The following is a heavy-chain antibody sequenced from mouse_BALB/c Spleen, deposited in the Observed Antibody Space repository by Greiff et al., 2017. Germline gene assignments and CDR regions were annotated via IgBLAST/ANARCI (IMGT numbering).Heavy chain of an antibody. CDR3: TRDGKSYYAMDY. J-gene: IGHJ4*01. CDR2: IRLKSNNYAT. V-gene: IGHV6-6*02. D-gene: IGHD2-1*01. CDR1: GFTFSNYW. Sequence: EVMLVESGGGLVQPGGSMKLSCVASGFTFSNYWMNWVRQSPEKGLEWVAEIRLKSNNYATHYAESVKGRFTISRDDSKSSVYLQMNNLRAEDTGIYYCTRDGKSYYAMDYWGQGTSVTVSS.